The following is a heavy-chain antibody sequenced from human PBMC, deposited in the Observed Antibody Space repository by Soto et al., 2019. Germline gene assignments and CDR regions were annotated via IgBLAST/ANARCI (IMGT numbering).Heavy chain of an antibody. CDR1: GFTFSSYG. CDR3: AKRGYGRYNWFDP. V-gene: IGHV3-30*18. CDR2: ISYDGSNK. Sequence: LRLSCAASGFTFSSYGMHWVRQAPGKGLEWVAVISYDGSNKYYADSVKGRFTISRGNSKNTLYLQMNSLRAEDTAVYYCAKRGYGRYNWFDPWGQGTLVTVSS. D-gene: IGHD5-18*01. J-gene: IGHJ5*02.